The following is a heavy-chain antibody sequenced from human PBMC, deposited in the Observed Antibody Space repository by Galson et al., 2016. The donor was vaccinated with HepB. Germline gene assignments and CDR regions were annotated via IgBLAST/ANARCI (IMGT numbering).Heavy chain of an antibody. CDR1: GYSLGSDY. J-gene: IGHJ4*02. Sequence: SVKVSCKASGYSLGSDYMHWVRQAPGQGLEWMGIINPSGGSTTYAQKFQGRVTMTRDTSTNTVYVEMSSLRSEDTAVYYCVRDLGDWAQGTLVTVSS. CDR2: INPSGGST. V-gene: IGHV1-46*01. CDR3: VRDLGD.